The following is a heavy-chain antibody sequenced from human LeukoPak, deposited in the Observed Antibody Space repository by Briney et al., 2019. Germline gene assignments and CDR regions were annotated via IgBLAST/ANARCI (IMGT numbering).Heavy chain of an antibody. CDR1: GGSFSGYY. CDR3: ARGRGYDYVWGSMGYYYGMDV. D-gene: IGHD3-16*01. V-gene: IGHV4-34*01. Sequence: PSETLSLTCAVYGGSFSGYYWSWLRQPPGKGLEWLGEINHSGSTNYNPSLKSRVTISVDTSKNQFSLKLSSVTAADTAVYYCARGRGYDYVWGSMGYYYGMDVWGQGTTVTVSS. J-gene: IGHJ6*02. CDR2: INHSGST.